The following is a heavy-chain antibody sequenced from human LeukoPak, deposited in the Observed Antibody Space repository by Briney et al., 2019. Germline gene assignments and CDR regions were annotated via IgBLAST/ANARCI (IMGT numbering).Heavy chain of an antibody. Sequence: GGSLRLSCAASGFTFDDYAMHWVRQAPGKGLEWVSAISGSGGSTYYADSVKGRFTISRDNSKNTLYLQMNSLRAEDTAVYYCAKGPSSSGPLDYWGQGTLVTVSS. V-gene: IGHV3-23*01. J-gene: IGHJ4*02. D-gene: IGHD6-13*01. CDR1: GFTFDDYA. CDR3: AKGPSSSGPLDY. CDR2: ISGSGGST.